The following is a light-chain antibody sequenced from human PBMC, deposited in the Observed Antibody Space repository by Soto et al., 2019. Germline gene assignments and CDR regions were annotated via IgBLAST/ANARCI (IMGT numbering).Light chain of an antibody. CDR3: SSFTSGSTL. CDR2: EVS. Sequence: QSALTQPASVSGSPGQSITISCTGTSSDVGGYNFVSWYQLHPGKAPKLMIYEVSNRPSGVSNRFSGSKSGNTASLTISGLQAEDEADYYCSSFTSGSTLFGTGTKVTVL. V-gene: IGLV2-14*01. CDR1: SSDVGGYNF. J-gene: IGLJ1*01.